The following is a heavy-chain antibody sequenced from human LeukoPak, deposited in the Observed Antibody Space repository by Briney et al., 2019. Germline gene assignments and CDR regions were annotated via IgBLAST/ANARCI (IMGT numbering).Heavy chain of an antibody. J-gene: IGHJ4*02. Sequence: GESLKVSCKGSGYSFTSYWIAWVRRMPGKGLEWMGIIYPGDSDTRYSPSFQGQVTISADKSISTAYLQWSSLKASDTAMYYCARRGYSNYVFDYWGQGTLVTFSS. D-gene: IGHD4-11*01. CDR1: GYSFTSYW. CDR2: IYPGDSDT. CDR3: ARRGYSNYVFDY. V-gene: IGHV5-51*01.